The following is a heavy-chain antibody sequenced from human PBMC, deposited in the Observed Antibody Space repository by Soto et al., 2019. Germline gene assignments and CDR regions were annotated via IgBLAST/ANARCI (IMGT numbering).Heavy chain of an antibody. CDR3: AKEHSSGWPNLEY. CDR1: GFTFTRYG. CDR2: MSYDGKNK. Sequence: GGSLRLSCAASGFTFTRYGLHWFRQAPGKGLEWQALMSYDGKNKHYADSVDGRFTVSRDISKNTLYLQMNSLRGEDTAVYHSAKEHSSGWPNLEYWGQGTLVPGSP. D-gene: IGHD6-19*01. V-gene: IGHV3-30*18. J-gene: IGHJ4*02.